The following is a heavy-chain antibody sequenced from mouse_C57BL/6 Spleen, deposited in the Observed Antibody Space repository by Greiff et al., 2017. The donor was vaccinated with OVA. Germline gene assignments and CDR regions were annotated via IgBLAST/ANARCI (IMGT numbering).Heavy chain of an antibody. J-gene: IGHJ4*01. V-gene: IGHV1-64*01. CDR1: GYTFTSYW. CDR3: ARKFITTVVAPYYYAMDY. D-gene: IGHD1-1*01. Sequence: QVQLQQPGAELVKPGASVKLSCKASGYTFTSYWMHWVKQRPGQGLEWIGMIHPNSGSTNYNEKFKSKATLTVDKSSSTAYMQLSSLTSEDSAVYYCARKFITTVVAPYYYAMDYWGQGTSVTVSS. CDR2: IHPNSGST.